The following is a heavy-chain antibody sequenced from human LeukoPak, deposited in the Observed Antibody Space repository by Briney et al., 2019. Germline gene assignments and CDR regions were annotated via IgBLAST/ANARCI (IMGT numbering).Heavy chain of an antibody. J-gene: IGHJ4*02. CDR3: ARVGGYGVFDY. Sequence: SVKVSCKASGGTFSSYTISWVRQAPRQGLEWMGGIIPIFGTANYAQKFQGRVTITADESTSTAYRELSSLRSEDTAVYYCARVGGYGVFDYWGQGTLVTVS. CDR1: GGTFSSYT. CDR2: IIPIFGTA. D-gene: IGHD5-12*01. V-gene: IGHV1-69*13.